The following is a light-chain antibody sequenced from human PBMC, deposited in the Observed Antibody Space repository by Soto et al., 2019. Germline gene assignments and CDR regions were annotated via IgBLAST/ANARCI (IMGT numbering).Light chain of an antibody. CDR1: QSVLYSSNNKNY. CDR2: CAS. Sequence: DIVMTQSPDSLAVSLGERATINCKSSQSVLYSSNNKNYLAWYQQKTGQPPKLLIYCASTRESGVPDGFSGSGSSTDFTLTISSLQAEDVAVYYCQQYYSTPPLTFGGGTKVEIK. V-gene: IGKV4-1*01. CDR3: QQYYSTPPLT. J-gene: IGKJ4*01.